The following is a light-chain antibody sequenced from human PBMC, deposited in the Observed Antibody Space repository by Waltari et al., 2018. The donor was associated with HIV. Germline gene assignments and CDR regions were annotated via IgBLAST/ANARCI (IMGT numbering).Light chain of an antibody. V-gene: IGLV1-40*01. CDR3: QSYDTSLSGSGV. J-gene: IGLJ2*01. CDR2: GNS. CDR1: RTNIGAGYD. Sequence: QSVLTQPPSVSGAPRQRVTISCTGSRTNIGAGYDIHWYQQLPGTAPRVLIYGNSNRPSGVPDRFSGSKSGTSASLAITGLQAEDEADYYCQSYDTSLSGSGVFGGGTKLTVL.